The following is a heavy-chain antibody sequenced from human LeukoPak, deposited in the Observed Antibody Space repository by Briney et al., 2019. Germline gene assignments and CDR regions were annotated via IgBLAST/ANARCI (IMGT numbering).Heavy chain of an antibody. CDR2: IHHSGST. Sequence: RPSETLSLTCDVSGGSFSSNSWTWIRQPPGKGLEWIGEIHHSGSTNYRPSLKSRVTISADASKNQFSLQLNSVSAADTAVYYCARESTMIRGLIPLFDPWAKGTLVTVSS. D-gene: IGHD3-10*01. CDR3: ARESTMIRGLIPLFDP. J-gene: IGHJ5*02. CDR1: GGSFSSNS. V-gene: IGHV4-34*01.